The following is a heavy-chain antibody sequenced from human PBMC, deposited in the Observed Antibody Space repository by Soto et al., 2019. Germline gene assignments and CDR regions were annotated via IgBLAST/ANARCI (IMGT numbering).Heavy chain of an antibody. CDR2: IYASGSA. J-gene: IGHJ5*02. D-gene: IGHD3-10*01. Sequence: SETLALTCSVSGVTISTYYWNWVRRPAGKGLEWIGRIYASGSANYNPSLKSRVVMSVDTSKNQFSLNMTSVTAADTAMYYCVRSAITMGGWFHPWRQGILLTV. CDR1: GVTISTYY. CDR3: VRSAITMGGWFHP. V-gene: IGHV4-4*07.